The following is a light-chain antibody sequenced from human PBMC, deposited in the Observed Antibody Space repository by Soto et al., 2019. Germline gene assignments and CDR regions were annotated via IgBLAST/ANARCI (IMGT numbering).Light chain of an antibody. CDR2: GAS. CDR3: QHYDSSPPGT. J-gene: IGKJ1*01. V-gene: IGKV3-20*01. Sequence: EIVLTQSPGTLSLSPGERATLSCRASQSVSSRCLAWYQQKPGQPPRLLIYGASSRATGIPDRFSGSGSGTDFTLTITRLESEDFAVYYCQHYDSSPPGTFGQGTKVEIK. CDR1: QSVSSRC.